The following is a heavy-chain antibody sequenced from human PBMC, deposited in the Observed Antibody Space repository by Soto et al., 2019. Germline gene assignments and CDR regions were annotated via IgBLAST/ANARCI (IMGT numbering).Heavy chain of an antibody. Sequence: GASVKVSCKASGYTFTGYYMHWVRQAPGQGLEWMGWVNPNSGGTNYAQKFQGRVTMTRDTSISTAYMELSRLRSDDTAVYYCARARITIFGVVITPADYWGQGTRVTVSS. D-gene: IGHD3-3*01. V-gene: IGHV1-2*02. CDR1: GYTFTGYY. J-gene: IGHJ4*02. CDR2: VNPNSGGT. CDR3: ARARITIFGVVITPADY.